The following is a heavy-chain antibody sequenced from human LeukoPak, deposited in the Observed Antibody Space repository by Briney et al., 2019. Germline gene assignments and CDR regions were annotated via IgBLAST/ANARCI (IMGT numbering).Heavy chain of an antibody. Sequence: SETLSLTCIVSRGSISSSSYYGGSIRQPPGKGLGWIGCIYYSGSTYYNPSLKSRVIISVDTSKNQFSLKLSSVTDADTAVYYCARQSLIRITMVRGVTNWFDPWGQGTLVTVSS. CDR2: IYYSGST. CDR1: RGSISSSSYY. D-gene: IGHD3-10*01. CDR3: ARQSLIRITMVRGVTNWFDP. V-gene: IGHV4-39*01. J-gene: IGHJ5*02.